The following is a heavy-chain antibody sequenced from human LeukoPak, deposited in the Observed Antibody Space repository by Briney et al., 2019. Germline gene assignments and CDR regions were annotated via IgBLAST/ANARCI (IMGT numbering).Heavy chain of an antibody. CDR1: GFTFSIYA. Sequence: GRSLRLSCAASGFTFSIYAMHWVRQAPGKGLEWVAFISFDGRIQYYAYSVKGRFTISRDNSKNTLFLQMNGLRDEDTAVYYCDPHDSASQFWGQGTLVTVSS. D-gene: IGHD6-6*01. CDR3: DPHDSASQF. CDR2: ISFDGRIQ. J-gene: IGHJ4*02. V-gene: IGHV3-30*04.